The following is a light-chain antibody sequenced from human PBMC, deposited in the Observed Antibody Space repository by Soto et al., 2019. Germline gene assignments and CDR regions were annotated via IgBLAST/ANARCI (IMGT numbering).Light chain of an antibody. CDR1: SNDVGGYNY. Sequence: QSALTQPACVSGSPGQSVTISCTGTSNDVGGYNYVSWYQQHPGKAPKLVIYEVSHRPSGISGRFSGSKSGNTASLTISGLQVDDEADYFCSSYTTSSPYVFGAGTKLTVL. CDR2: EVS. J-gene: IGLJ1*01. V-gene: IGLV2-14*01. CDR3: SSYTTSSPYV.